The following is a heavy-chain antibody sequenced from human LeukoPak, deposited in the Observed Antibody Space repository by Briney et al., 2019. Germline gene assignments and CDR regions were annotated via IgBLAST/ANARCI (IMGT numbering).Heavy chain of an antibody. CDR2: INPNSGGT. D-gene: IGHD3-10*02. J-gene: IGHJ3*02. V-gene: IGHV1-2*06. Sequence: ASVKVSCKASGYTFTAYYIHWVRQAPGQGLEWMGRINPNSGGTNYAQKFQGRVTMTRDTSISTAYMELSRLRSDDTAVYYCARDTPHYYVDDAFDIWGQGTMVTVSS. CDR3: ARDTPHYYVDDAFDI. CDR1: GYTFTAYY.